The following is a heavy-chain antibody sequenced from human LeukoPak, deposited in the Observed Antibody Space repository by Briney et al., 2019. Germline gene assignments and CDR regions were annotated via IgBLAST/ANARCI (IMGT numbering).Heavy chain of an antibody. CDR3: ARFLPYGSGSPYYFDY. J-gene: IGHJ4*02. D-gene: IGHD3-10*01. CDR1: GGSISSYY. Sequence: SETLSLTCTVSGGSISSYYWSWIRQPPGKGLEWIGYIYYSGTTNYNPSLKSRVTISVDTSKNQFSLKLSSVTAADTAVYYCARFLPYGSGSPYYFDYWGQGTLVTVSS. V-gene: IGHV4-59*01. CDR2: IYYSGTT.